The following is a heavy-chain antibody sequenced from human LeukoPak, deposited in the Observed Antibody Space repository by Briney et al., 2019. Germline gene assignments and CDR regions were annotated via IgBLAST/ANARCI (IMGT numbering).Heavy chain of an antibody. V-gene: IGHV5-51*01. J-gene: IGHJ4*02. CDR3: ASRKKGMATAGFDY. CDR2: IYPGDSDT. Sequence: GESLKISCKGSGYSFTSYWSGWVRQMPWKGLEWMGIIYPGDSDTRYSPSFQGQVTISAEKSISTAYLQWSSLKASDTALYYCASRKKGMATAGFDYWGQGTLVTVSS. CDR1: GYSFTSYW. D-gene: IGHD5-24*01.